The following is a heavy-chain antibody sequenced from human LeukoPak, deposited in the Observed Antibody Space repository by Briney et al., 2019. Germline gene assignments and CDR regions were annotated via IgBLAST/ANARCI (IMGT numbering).Heavy chain of an antibody. CDR3: ARDCSGGSCGPYAFDI. J-gene: IGHJ3*02. CDR1: GFTFSSYS. Sequence: RTGGSLRLSCAASGFTFSSYSMNWVRQAPGKGLEWVSYISSSSSTIYYADSVKGRFTISRDNAKNSLYLQMNSLRAEDTAVYYCARDCSGGSCGPYAFDIWGQGTMVTVSS. CDR2: ISSSSSTI. V-gene: IGHV3-48*01. D-gene: IGHD2-15*01.